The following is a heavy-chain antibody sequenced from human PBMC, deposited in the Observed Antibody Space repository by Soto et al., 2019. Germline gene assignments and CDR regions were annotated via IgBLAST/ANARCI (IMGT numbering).Heavy chain of an antibody. CDR1: GFTFSNYW. V-gene: IGHV3-74*01. CDR2: IKYDGSST. Sequence: EVQLVESGGGLVQPGGSLRLSCAASGFTFSNYWIHWVRQAPGKGLVWVSRIKYDGSSTNYADAVNGRFTISRDNDKNTVYLQMNSLRAEDTAVYYCARGIMGHYGMDVWGQGTTVTVSS. CDR3: ARGIMGHYGMDV. J-gene: IGHJ6*02.